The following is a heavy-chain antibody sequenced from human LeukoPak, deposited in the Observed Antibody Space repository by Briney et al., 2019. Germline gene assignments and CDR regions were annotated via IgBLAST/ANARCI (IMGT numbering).Heavy chain of an antibody. D-gene: IGHD6-19*01. J-gene: IGHJ4*02. V-gene: IGHV3-9*01. CDR1: GFNFGDYA. Sequence: PGGSLRLSCAASGFNFGDYAMAWVRQAPGKGLEWVSGISWNSGTIYYADCVKGRFTSSRNNAKNSLYLQMNRLRAEDTAWYYCAKDARGHSSGWYNYWGQGTLVTVSS. CDR2: ISWNSGTI. CDR3: AKDARGHSSGWYNY.